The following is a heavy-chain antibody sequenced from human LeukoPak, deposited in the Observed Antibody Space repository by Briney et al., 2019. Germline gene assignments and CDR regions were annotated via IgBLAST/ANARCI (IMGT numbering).Heavy chain of an antibody. J-gene: IGHJ4*02. Sequence: GGSLRLSCAASGFTFSSYWMHWVRQAPGKGLVWVSRINTDGSSTSYADSVKGRFTISRDNAKNTLYLQMNSLRAEDTAVYYCARLIVGATRPIDYWGQGTLVTVSS. V-gene: IGHV3-74*01. CDR3: ARLIVGATRPIDY. CDR1: GFTFSSYW. CDR2: INTDGSST. D-gene: IGHD1-26*01.